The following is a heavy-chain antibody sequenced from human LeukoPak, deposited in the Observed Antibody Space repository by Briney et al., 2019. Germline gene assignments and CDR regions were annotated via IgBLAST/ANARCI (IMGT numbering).Heavy chain of an antibody. J-gene: IGHJ4*02. D-gene: IGHD5-18*01. CDR3: ARVQGIQGYSYRWPRRPIDY. CDR2: INPSGGRK. CDR1: GYTFTSYY. V-gene: IGHV1-46*01. Sequence: ASVTVSCKAPGYTFTSYYMHWVRQAPGQGVEWMGIINPSGGRKRYAQKLHGRVTKTRDTPTSTDYMELSSLRSEDTAVYDCARVQGIQGYSYRWPRRPIDYWGQGTLVTVSS.